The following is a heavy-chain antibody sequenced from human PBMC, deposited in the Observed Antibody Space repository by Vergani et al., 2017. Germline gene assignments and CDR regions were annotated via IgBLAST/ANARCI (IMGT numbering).Heavy chain of an antibody. V-gene: IGHV4-39*01. J-gene: IGHJ2*01. D-gene: IGHD3-16*01. CDR2: IYNSGNG. CDR3: ASGKYYSDSTSHFRGRYFDV. CDR1: GDSIISRSYY. Sequence: QMQLQESGPGLVKASETLSLTCTVSGDSIISRSYYWGWIRQPPGKGLEWIGSIYNSGNGDSSSSLKSRVPISADTSMNQFSLRLTSVTAADTAVYYCASGKYYSDSTSHFRGRYFDVWGRGTLVTVPS.